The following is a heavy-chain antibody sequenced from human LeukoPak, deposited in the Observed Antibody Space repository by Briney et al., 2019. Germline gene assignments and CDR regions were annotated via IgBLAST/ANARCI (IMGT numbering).Heavy chain of an antibody. Sequence: PGGSLRLSCAASGFTFSSYAMSWVRQAPGKGLEWVSAISGSGGSTYYADSVKGRFTISRDNSKNTLYLQMNSLRAEDTAVYYCAKDLLAGRTDIVVVPAAFSYWGQGTLVTVSS. CDR1: GFTFSSYA. V-gene: IGHV3-23*01. CDR2: ISGSGGST. D-gene: IGHD2-2*01. CDR3: AKDLLAGRTDIVVVPAAFSY. J-gene: IGHJ4*02.